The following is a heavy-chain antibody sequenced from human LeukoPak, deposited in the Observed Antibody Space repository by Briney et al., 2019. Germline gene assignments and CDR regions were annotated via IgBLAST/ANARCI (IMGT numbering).Heavy chain of an antibody. J-gene: IGHJ3*01. CDR1: GGSISSYY. CDR2: IYYSGST. D-gene: IGHD3-3*01. Sequence: PSETLSLTCTVSGGSISSYYWSWIRQPPGKGLEWNGYIYYSGSTNYNPSLKSRVTISVDTSKNQFSLKLSSVTAADTAVYYCARHHYDFWSGYQDAFDLWGQGTMVTVSS. CDR3: ARHHYDFWSGYQDAFDL. V-gene: IGHV4-59*08.